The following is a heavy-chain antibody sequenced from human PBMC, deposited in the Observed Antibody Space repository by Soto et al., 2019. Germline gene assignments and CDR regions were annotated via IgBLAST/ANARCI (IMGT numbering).Heavy chain of an antibody. CDR3: AHSGKTTGTTGIDY. CDR1: GFSLSTSGVG. CDR2: FYWDDTK. D-gene: IGHD1-1*01. Sequence: QITLKESGPTLVKPTQTLTLTCTFSGFSLSTSGVGVGWIRQPPGKALEWLALFYWDDTKRYSPSLKNRLTITKDPSKNPVVLIMTNMDPVDTATYYCAHSGKTTGTTGIDYWGQGTLVTVSS. V-gene: IGHV2-5*02. J-gene: IGHJ4*02.